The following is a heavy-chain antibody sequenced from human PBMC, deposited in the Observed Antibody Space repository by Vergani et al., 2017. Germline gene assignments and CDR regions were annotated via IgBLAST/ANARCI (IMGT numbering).Heavy chain of an antibody. Sequence: QITLKESGPTLVKPTQTLTLTCTFSGFSLSTSGVGVGWIRQPPGKALEWLALIYWADDTRYSPSLKSRLTITKDTSKNQVVLTMTNIDPVDTATYYCAHSNYCGGDCYFFDYWGQGTLVTVSS. CDR2: IYWADDT. V-gene: IGHV2-5*02. J-gene: IGHJ4*02. D-gene: IGHD2-21*02. CDR3: AHSNYCGGDCYFFDY. CDR1: GFSLSTSGVG.